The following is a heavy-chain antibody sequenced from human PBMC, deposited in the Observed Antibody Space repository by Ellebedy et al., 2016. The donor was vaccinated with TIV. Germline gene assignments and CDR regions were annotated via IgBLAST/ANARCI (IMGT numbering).Heavy chain of an antibody. D-gene: IGHD5-12*01. CDR2: ISPYTGNT. V-gene: IGHV1-18*01. CDR1: GYTFNSHG. J-gene: IGHJ4*02. CDR3: ARDMVQGMVARYLWFDY. Sequence: ASVKVSCKSSGYTFNSHGISWVRQAPGQGLEWVGWISPYTGNTDYAQNFQGRVTMTTDISASTAYMELRSLRSDDTAVYYCARDMVQGMVARYLWFDYWGQGTLVTVSS.